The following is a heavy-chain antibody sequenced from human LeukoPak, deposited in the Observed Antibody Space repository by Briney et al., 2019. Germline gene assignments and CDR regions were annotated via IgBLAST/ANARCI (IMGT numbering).Heavy chain of an antibody. CDR2: ISWNSGSI. J-gene: IGHJ4*02. D-gene: IGHD6-13*01. CDR3: AKDKAGRGIYYFDY. V-gene: IGHV3-9*01. Sequence: GRSLRLSCAASGFTFGDYAMHWVRQAPGKGLEWVSGISWNSGSIGYADSVKGRFTISRDNAKNSLYLQMNSLRAEDTALYYCAKDKAGRGIYYFDYWGQGTLVTVSS. CDR1: GFTFGDYA.